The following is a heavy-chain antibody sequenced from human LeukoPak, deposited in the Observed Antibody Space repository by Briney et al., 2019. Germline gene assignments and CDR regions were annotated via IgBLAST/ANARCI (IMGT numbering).Heavy chain of an antibody. CDR1: GFTFSDYY. CDR2: ISSSGSTI. V-gene: IGHV3-11*04. D-gene: IGHD3-3*01. Sequence: PGGSVRHSCAASGFTFSDYYMSWLRQAPGKGLEWVSYISSSGSTIYYADSVKGRFTISRDNAKNSLYLQMNSLRAEDTAMYYCARDTQGDNYDCWSGYFRYYYYMAVWSKRTTVTVSS. CDR3: ARDTQGDNYDCWSGYFRYYYYMAV. J-gene: IGHJ6*03.